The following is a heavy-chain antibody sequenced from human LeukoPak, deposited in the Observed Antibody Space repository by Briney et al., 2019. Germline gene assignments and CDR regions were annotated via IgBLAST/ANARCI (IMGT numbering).Heavy chain of an antibody. V-gene: IGHV1-2*02. CDR2: INPNSGGT. J-gene: IGHJ4*02. D-gene: IGHD1-1*01. CDR3: ARVIGTTGTTYVY. CDR1: GYTFTGYY. Sequence: ASVKVSCKASGYTFTGYYMHWVRQAPGQGLEWMGWINPNSGGTDYAQKFQGRVTMTRDTSISAAYMELSRLRSDDTAVYYCARVIGTTGTTYVYWGQGTLVTVSS.